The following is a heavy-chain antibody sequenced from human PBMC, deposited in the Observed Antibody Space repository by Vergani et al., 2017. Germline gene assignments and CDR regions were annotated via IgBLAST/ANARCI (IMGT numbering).Heavy chain of an antibody. J-gene: IGHJ4*02. V-gene: IGHV3-33*01. CDR1: GFTFSSYG. Sequence: QVQLVESGGGVVQPGRSLRLSCAASGFTFSSYGMHWVRQAPGKGLEWVAVIWYDGSNKYYADSVKGRFTISRDNSKNTLYLQVNSLRAEDTAVYYCARGQKRGFFDYWGQGTLVTVSS. D-gene: IGHD3-10*01. CDR2: IWYDGSNK. CDR3: ARGQKRGFFDY.